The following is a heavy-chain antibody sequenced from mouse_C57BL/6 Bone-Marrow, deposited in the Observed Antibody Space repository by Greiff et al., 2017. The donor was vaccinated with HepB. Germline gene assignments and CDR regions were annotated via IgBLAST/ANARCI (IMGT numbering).Heavy chain of an antibody. V-gene: IGHV5-16*01. D-gene: IGHD1-1*01. CDR2: INYDGSST. CDR1: GFTFSDYY. CDR3: ARGGSRAWYFDV. Sequence: DVQLVESEGGLVQPGSSMKLSCTASGFTFSDYYMAWVRQVPEKGLEWVANINYDGSSTYYLDSLKSRFIISRDNAKNILYLKMSSLKSEDTATYYCARGGSRAWYFDVWGTGTTVTVSS. J-gene: IGHJ1*03.